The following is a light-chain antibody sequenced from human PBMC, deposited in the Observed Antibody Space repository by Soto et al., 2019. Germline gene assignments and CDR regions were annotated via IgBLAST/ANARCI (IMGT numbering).Light chain of an antibody. CDR2: EVS. V-gene: IGLV2-14*01. CDR3: GSYTSSLYV. CDR1: SSDVGGYNY. Sequence: QSVLTQPASVSGSPGQSITISCTGTSSDVGGYNYVSWYQQHPGKAPKLMIYEVSNRPSGVSDRFSGPKSGNTASLTISGLQDEDEGDYYCGSYTSSLYVFGTGTKVTVL. J-gene: IGLJ1*01.